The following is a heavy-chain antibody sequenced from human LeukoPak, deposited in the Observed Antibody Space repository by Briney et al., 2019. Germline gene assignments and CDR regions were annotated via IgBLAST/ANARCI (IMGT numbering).Heavy chain of an antibody. Sequence: GGSLRLSCAASGFTFSSYAMSRVRQAPGKGLEWVSAISGSGGSTYYADSVKGWFTISRDNSKNTLYLRMNSLRAEDTAVYYCAKVRVAVAGTGAFDYWGQGTLVTVSS. J-gene: IGHJ4*02. V-gene: IGHV3-23*01. CDR1: GFTFSSYA. D-gene: IGHD6-19*01. CDR2: ISGSGGST. CDR3: AKVRVAVAGTGAFDY.